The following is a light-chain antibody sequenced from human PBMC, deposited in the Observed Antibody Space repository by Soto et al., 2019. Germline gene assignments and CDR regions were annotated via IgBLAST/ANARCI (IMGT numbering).Light chain of an antibody. J-gene: IGKJ1*01. CDR1: QSVSSSY. Sequence: EIVLTQSPGTLSLSPGDRATLSCRASQSVSSSYLAWYQQKPGQAPRLLIYGASNRATGVPDRFSGSGSGTDFTITISRLEPEDFAVYYCQQYGGSIWTFGQGTKVEIK. V-gene: IGKV3-20*01. CDR2: GAS. CDR3: QQYGGSIWT.